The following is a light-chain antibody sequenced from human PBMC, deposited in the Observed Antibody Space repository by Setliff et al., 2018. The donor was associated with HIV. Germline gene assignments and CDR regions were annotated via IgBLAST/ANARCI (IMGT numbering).Light chain of an antibody. Sequence: VLTQPPSTSGTPGQRVTISCSGSSSNIGINSVTWYQHLPGTAPKLLIYSTNQRPSGLPDRFSGSKSGTSASLAISGLHSEDEADYYCAAWDDSLNEPFYVFGTGTKVTV. V-gene: IGLV1-44*01. CDR1: SSNIGINS. J-gene: IGLJ1*01. CDR3: AAWDDSLNEPFYV. CDR2: STN.